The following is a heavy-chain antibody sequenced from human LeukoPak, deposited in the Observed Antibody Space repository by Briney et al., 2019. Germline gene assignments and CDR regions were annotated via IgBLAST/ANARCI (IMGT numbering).Heavy chain of an antibody. CDR3: AHALSQEPFDY. CDR1: GFSLSTSGVG. J-gene: IGHJ4*02. Sequence: SGPTLVKPTQTLTLTCTFSGFSLSTSGVGVGWIRQPPGKAMEWLALIYWNDDKRYSPSLKSRLTITKDTSKNQVVLTMTNMDPVDTATYYCAHALSQEPFDYWGQGTLVTVSS. V-gene: IGHV2-5*01. CDR2: IYWNDDK. D-gene: IGHD1-14*01.